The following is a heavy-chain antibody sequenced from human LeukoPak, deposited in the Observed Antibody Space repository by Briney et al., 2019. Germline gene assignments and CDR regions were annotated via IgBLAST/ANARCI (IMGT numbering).Heavy chain of an antibody. D-gene: IGHD5-18*01. CDR2: ISSSDNTI. V-gene: IGHV3-48*02. CDR3: ARVHRGYSYGRLDY. Sequence: GGSLRLSCAASGFAFSAYSMNWVRQAPGKGLEWVSYISSSDNTIHYADSVKGRFTISRDNAKNSLYLEMNSLRDEDTAVYYCARVHRGYSYGRLDYWGQGTLVTVSS. CDR1: GFAFSAYS. J-gene: IGHJ4*02.